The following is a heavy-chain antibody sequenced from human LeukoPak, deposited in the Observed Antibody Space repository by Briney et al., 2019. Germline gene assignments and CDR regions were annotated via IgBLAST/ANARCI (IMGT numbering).Heavy chain of an antibody. CDR3: AKAPFRYYGSGIDY. CDR1: GFTFSSYA. J-gene: IGHJ4*02. V-gene: IGHV3-23*01. Sequence: GGSLRLSCAASGFTFSSYAMSWVRQAPGKGLEWVSAISGSGGSTYYADSVKGRFTISRDNSKNTLYLQMISLRAEDTAVYYCAKAPFRYYGSGIDYWGQGTLVTVSS. CDR2: ISGSGGST. D-gene: IGHD3-10*01.